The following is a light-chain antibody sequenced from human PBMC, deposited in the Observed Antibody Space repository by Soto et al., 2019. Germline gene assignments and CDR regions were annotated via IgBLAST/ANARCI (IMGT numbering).Light chain of an antibody. CDR1: RSNIGAAYD. V-gene: IGLV1-40*01. J-gene: IGLJ2*01. CDR2: GNR. Sequence: QSVLTQSPSVSGAPGQRVTLSCTGSRSNIGAAYDVNWYQQRPGSAPKLLIYGNRNRPSGVPDRFSGSRSGTSASLAITGLQVDDEADYYCQSYDSRLSAVVFGGGTKLTVL. CDR3: QSYDSRLSAVV.